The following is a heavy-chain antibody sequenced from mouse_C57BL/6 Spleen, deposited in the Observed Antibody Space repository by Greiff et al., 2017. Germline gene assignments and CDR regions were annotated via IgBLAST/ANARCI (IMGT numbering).Heavy chain of an antibody. CDR3: AREGDYGGPLFAY. V-gene: IGHV1-39*01. CDR2: INPNYGTT. Sequence: EVHLVESGPELVKPGASVKISCKASGYSFTDSNMNWVKQSNGQSLEWIGVINPNYGTTSYNQKFKGKATLTVDQSSSTAYMQLNSLTSEDSAVYYCAREGDYGGPLFAYWGQGTLVTVSA. J-gene: IGHJ3*01. D-gene: IGHD2-4*01. CDR1: GYSFTDSN.